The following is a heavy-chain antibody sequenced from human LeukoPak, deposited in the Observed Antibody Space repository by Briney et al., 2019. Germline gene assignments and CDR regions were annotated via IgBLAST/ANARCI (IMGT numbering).Heavy chain of an antibody. D-gene: IGHD3-16*02. CDR2: ISSSSSYI. CDR3: ARGGFMITFGGVIDNWFDP. J-gene: IGHJ5*02. Sequence: GGSLRLSCAASGFTFSSYSMNWVRQAPGKGLEWVSSISSSSSYIYYADSVKGRFTISRDNAKNSLYLQMNSLRAEDTAVYYCARGGFMITFGGVIDNWFDPWGQGTLVVVSS. V-gene: IGHV3-21*01. CDR1: GFTFSSYS.